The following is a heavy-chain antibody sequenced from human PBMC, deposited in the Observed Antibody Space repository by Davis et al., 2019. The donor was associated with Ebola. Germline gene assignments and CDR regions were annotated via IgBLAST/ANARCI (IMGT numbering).Heavy chain of an antibody. Sequence: GGSLRLSCATSGFTVNSNYMSWVRQAPGKGLEWVSTYGTSADTYYADSVKGRFTISRDNSKNTLYLQMNGLRVEDTAIYYCAKDNRNIWSEVWGQGTMVTVSS. V-gene: IGHV3-53*01. J-gene: IGHJ3*01. CDR3: AKDNRNIWSEV. CDR2: YGTSADT. D-gene: IGHD2/OR15-2a*01. CDR1: GFTVNSNY.